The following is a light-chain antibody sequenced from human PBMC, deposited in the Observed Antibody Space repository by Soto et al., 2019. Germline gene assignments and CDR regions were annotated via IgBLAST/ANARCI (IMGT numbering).Light chain of an antibody. CDR3: QQYNNWRT. CDR2: DAS. Sequence: EIVMTQSPATLSVSPGERATLSCRASQSVDRNLAWYQQKPGQPPRLLIYDASTRATGIPARISGSGSGTEFTLTISSLQSEDFALYYCQQYNNWRTFGQGTKVEIK. CDR1: QSVDRN. V-gene: IGKV3-15*01. J-gene: IGKJ1*01.